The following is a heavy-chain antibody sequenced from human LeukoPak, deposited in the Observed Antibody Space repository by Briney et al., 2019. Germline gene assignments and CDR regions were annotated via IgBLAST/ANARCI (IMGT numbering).Heavy chain of an antibody. CDR2: FSYTGTT. Sequence: SETLSLTCAVSGGSLNNISYYWGWIRQPPGKGLEWIGTFSYTGTTFYNPSLKSRVFISVDTSQNQFSLRLSSVTAADTAVYYCARASMRRRDGYNRHYEIDYWGQGTLVTVS. V-gene: IGHV4-39*07. CDR3: ARASMRRRDGYNRHYEIDY. J-gene: IGHJ4*02. CDR1: GGSLNNISYY. D-gene: IGHD5-24*01.